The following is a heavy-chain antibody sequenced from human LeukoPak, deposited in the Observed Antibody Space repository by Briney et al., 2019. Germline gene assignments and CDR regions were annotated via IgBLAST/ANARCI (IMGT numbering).Heavy chain of an antibody. D-gene: IGHD6-13*01. V-gene: IGHV4-39*07. CDR3: ARDGYSSSWYPALAKNYYFDY. CDR1: GGSISSSSYY. CDR2: IFYSGST. Sequence: PSETLSLTCTVSGGSISSSSYYWGWIRQPPGMGLEWIGSIFYSGSTYYNPSLKSRVTISVDTSKNQFSLKLSSVTAADTAVYYCARDGYSSSWYPALAKNYYFDYWGQGTLVTVSS. J-gene: IGHJ4*02.